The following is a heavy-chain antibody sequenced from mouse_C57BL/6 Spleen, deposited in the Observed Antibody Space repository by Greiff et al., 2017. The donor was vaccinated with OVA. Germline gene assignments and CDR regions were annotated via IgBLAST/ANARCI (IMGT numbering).Heavy chain of an antibody. Sequence: VQLQQSGAELVKPGASVKLSCTASGYTFTDYYMHWVKQRPEQGLEWIGGIDPEDGDTNYDPKFKGKATITADKSSNTAYLQLSSLTSEDTAVYYCARGRYSNYAALAYWGQGTPVTVSS. D-gene: IGHD2-5*01. J-gene: IGHJ4*01. CDR1: GYTFTDYY. CDR3: ARGRYSNYAALAY. CDR2: IDPEDGDT. V-gene: IGHV14-2*01.